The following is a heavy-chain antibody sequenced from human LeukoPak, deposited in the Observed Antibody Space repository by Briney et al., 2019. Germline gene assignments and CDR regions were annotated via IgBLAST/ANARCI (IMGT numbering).Heavy chain of an antibody. D-gene: IGHD3-22*01. Sequence: PSETLSLTCAVYGGSFRGYHWTWIRQSPGKGLEWCGDINPSGSTYYNPSLKSRLTISVDTSKNQFSLKLRSVTAADTAVYYCARGRHDITMIVVVMTSVSYYLDVWGKGTTVTVS. J-gene: IGHJ6*03. CDR2: INPSGST. V-gene: IGHV4-34*01. CDR1: GGSFRGYH. CDR3: ARGRHDITMIVVVMTSVSYYLDV.